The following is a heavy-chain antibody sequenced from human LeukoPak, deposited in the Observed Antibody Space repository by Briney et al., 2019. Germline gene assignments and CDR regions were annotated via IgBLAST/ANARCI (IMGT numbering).Heavy chain of an antibody. V-gene: IGHV3-23*01. Sequence: GGSLRLSCAASGFTFSSYAMSWVRQAPGKGLEWVSAISGSGGSTYYADSVKGRFTISRDNSKNTLYLQMNSLRAEDTAVYYCAKGRGYCSSTSCYTTKGCYYYYYGMDVWGQGTTVTVSS. D-gene: IGHD2-2*02. J-gene: IGHJ6*02. CDR1: GFTFSSYA. CDR2: ISGSGGST. CDR3: AKGRGYCSSTSCYTTKGCYYYYYGMDV.